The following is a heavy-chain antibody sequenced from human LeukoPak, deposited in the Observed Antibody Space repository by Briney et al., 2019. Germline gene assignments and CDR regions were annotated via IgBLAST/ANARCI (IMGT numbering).Heavy chain of an antibody. CDR2: IYHSGST. Sequence: SETLSLTCTISGGSISSGGYYWSWIRQPPGKGLEWIGYIYHSGSTYYNPSLKSRVTISVDRSKNQFSLKLSSVTAADAAVYYCARGHHVVVATATWASDAFDLWGQGTMVTVSS. J-gene: IGHJ3*01. V-gene: IGHV4-30-2*01. D-gene: IGHD2-21*02. CDR3: ARGHHVVVATATWASDAFDL. CDR1: GGSISSGGYY.